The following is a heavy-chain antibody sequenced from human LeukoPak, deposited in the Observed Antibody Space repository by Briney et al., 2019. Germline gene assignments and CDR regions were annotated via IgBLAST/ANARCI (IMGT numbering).Heavy chain of an antibody. CDR2: IYYSGST. D-gene: IGHD3-10*01. CDR3: ARVLLWFGESVDY. CDR1: GGSISSNSYY. V-gene: IGHV4-39*07. Sequence: SETLSLTCTVSGGSISSNSYYWGWIRQPPGKGLEWIGSIYYSGSTYYNPSLKSRVTISVDTSKNQFSLKLSSVTAADTAVYYCARVLLWFGESVDYWGQGTLVTVSS. J-gene: IGHJ4*02.